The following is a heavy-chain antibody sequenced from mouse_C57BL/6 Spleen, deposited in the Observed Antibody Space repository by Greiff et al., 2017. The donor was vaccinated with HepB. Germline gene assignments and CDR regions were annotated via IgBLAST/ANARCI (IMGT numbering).Heavy chain of an antibody. Sequence: QVQLKQSGPELVKPGASVKISCKASGYAFSSSWMNWVKQRPGKGLEWIGRIYPGDGDTNYNGKFKGKATLTADKSSSTAYMQLSSLTSEDSAVYFCARRTTVGGDYFDYWGQGTTLTVSS. CDR2: IYPGDGDT. V-gene: IGHV1-82*01. CDR1: GYAFSSSW. CDR3: ARRTTVGGDYFDY. J-gene: IGHJ2*01. D-gene: IGHD1-1*01.